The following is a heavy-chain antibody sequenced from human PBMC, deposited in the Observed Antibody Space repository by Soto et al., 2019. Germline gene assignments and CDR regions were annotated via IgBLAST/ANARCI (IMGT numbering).Heavy chain of an antibody. CDR2: IIPIFGTA. Sequence: QVELVQSCAEVQKPGFSVKVSCQASGGTFSSYAISWVRQAPGQGLEWMGGIIPIFGTANYAQKFQGRVTITAEDSTSTAYMELSSLRPEDTAVYYCARGANEETTVTPIWYWGQGTLVTVSS. V-gene: IGHV1-69*01. J-gene: IGHJ4*02. CDR1: GGTFSSYA. CDR3: ARGANEETTVTPIWY. D-gene: IGHD4-17*01.